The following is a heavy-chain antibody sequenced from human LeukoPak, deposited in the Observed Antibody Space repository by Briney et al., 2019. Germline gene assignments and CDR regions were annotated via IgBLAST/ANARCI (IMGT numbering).Heavy chain of an antibody. CDR3: ARDRITMVRGALGN. CDR2: ISYDGSNK. CDR1: GFTFSSYA. D-gene: IGHD3-10*01. V-gene: IGHV3-30-3*01. J-gene: IGHJ4*02. Sequence: GGSLRLSCAASGFTFSSYAMHWVRQAPGKGLEWVAVISYDGSNKYYADSVKGRFTISRDNSKNTLYLQMNSLRAEDTAVYYCARDRITMVRGALGNWGQGTLVTVSS.